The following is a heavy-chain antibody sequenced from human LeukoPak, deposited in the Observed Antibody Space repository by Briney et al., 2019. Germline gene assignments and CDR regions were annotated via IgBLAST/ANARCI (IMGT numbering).Heavy chain of an antibody. Sequence: PSETLSLTCTLSGGSISTYYWSWLRQPPGKGLEWIGYIYHSGSTNYNPSLKSRVTISVDTSKNQFSLKLSSVTAADTAVYYCARGGGYASPIGYWGQGAPVTVSS. CDR2: IYHSGST. CDR3: ARGGGYASPIGY. D-gene: IGHD5-12*01. V-gene: IGHV4-59*01. CDR1: GGSISTYY. J-gene: IGHJ4*02.